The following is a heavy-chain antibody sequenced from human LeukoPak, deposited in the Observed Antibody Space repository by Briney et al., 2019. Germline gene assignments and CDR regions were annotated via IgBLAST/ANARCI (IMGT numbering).Heavy chain of an antibody. J-gene: IGHJ4*02. CDR2: IYYSGST. Sequence: SETLSLTCTVSGGSISSYYWTWIRQPPGKGLEWIGYIYYSGSTNYNPSLKSRVTISVDTSKNHFSLKLSSVTAADTAVYYCARQVQTRGVIYWGQGTLVTVSS. V-gene: IGHV4-59*08. CDR1: GGSISSYY. D-gene: IGHD3-3*01. CDR3: ARQVQTRGVIY.